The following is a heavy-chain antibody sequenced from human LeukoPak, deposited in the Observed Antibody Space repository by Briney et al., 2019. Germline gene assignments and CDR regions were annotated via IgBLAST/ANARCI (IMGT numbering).Heavy chain of an antibody. V-gene: IGHV3-7*04. J-gene: IGHJ4*02. CDR1: GFTFSTYW. Sequence: GGSLRLSCAAPGFTFSTYWMSWVRQAPGKGLEWVANINQDGGETHSVDSVKGRFTVSRDNARNSLYLQMNSLRAEDTAVYYCARDQTGQAWVYWGQGTLVTVSS. D-gene: IGHD3-16*01. CDR3: ARDQTGQAWVY. CDR2: INQDGGET.